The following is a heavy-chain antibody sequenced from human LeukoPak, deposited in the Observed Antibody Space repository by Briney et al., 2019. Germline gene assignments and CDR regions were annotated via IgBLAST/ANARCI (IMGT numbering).Heavy chain of an antibody. CDR1: GGSLSGYY. CDR2: INHSGST. J-gene: IGHJ4*02. Sequence: PSETLSLTCAVYGGSLSGYYWSWIRQPPGKGLEWIGEINHSGSTNYNPSLKSRVTISVDTSKNQFSLKLSSVTAADTAVYYCARGHTHDYWGQGTLVTVSS. CDR3: ARGHTHDY. V-gene: IGHV4-34*01.